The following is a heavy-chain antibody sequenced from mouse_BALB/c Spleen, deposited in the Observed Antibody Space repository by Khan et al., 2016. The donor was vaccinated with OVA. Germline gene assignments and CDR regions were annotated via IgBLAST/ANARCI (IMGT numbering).Heavy chain of an antibody. V-gene: IGHV1S135*01. D-gene: IGHD2-2*01. CDR1: GYSFTSYY. Sequence: VQLKQSGPELMKPGASVKISCKASGYSFTSYYLYWVMQSHGTSLDWIGYIDPFSGGTTYNQKFKGNATLTVDKSSITAYIHLSNLTAEDSAVYYCTRHGYVAWFTYWGQGTLVTVSA. CDR2: IDPFSGGT. CDR3: TRHGYVAWFTY. J-gene: IGHJ3*01.